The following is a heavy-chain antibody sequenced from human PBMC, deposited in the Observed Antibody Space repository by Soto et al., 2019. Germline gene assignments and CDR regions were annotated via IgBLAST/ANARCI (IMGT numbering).Heavy chain of an antibody. D-gene: IGHD4-4*01. V-gene: IGHV6-1*01. CDR3: TRGGHGFTVFRMDV. Sequence: PSQTLSLTSAISGDSVSSGSAAWNWIRQSASRGLEWLGRTYYRTKWYNEYAISVRSRITINPDTSKNQFSLQLSSVTPEDTAVYYCTRGGHGFTVFRMDVWGQGTTVTVSS. CDR1: GDSVSSGSAA. J-gene: IGHJ6*02. CDR2: TYYRTKWYN.